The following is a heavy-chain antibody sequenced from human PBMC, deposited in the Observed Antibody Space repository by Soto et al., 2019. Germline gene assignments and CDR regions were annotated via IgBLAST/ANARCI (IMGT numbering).Heavy chain of an antibody. Sequence: GGSLRLSCAASGFTFSSYAMSWVRQAPGKGLEWVSAISGSGGSTYYADSVKGRFTISRDNSKNTLYLQMNSLRAEDTAVYYCAKQDCSSTSCYDQYYYYYYMDVWGKGTTVTVSS. J-gene: IGHJ6*03. CDR3: AKQDCSSTSCYDQYYYYYYMDV. V-gene: IGHV3-23*01. D-gene: IGHD2-2*01. CDR1: GFTFSSYA. CDR2: ISGSGGST.